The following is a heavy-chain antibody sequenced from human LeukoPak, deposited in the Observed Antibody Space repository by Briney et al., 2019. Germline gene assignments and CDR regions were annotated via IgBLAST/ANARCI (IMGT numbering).Heavy chain of an antibody. J-gene: IGHJ4*02. V-gene: IGHV7-4-1*02. CDR1: GYTFTSYA. D-gene: IGHD2-15*01. CDR2: INTNTGNP. Sequence: ASVKVSCKASGYTFTSYAMNRVRQAPGQGLEWMGWINTNTGNPTYAQGFTGRFVFSLDTSVSTAYLQISSLKAEDTAVYYCARYCSGGSCSGFDYWGQGTLVTVSS. CDR3: ARYCSGGSCSGFDY.